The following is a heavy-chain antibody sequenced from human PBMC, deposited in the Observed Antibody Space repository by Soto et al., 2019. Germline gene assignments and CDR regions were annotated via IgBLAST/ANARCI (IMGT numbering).Heavy chain of an antibody. D-gene: IGHD3-3*01. CDR2: IYYSGST. V-gene: IGHV4-39*01. J-gene: IGHJ6*02. Sequence: SETLSLTCTVSGGSISSSSYYWGWIRQPPGKGLEWIGSIYYSGSTYYNPSLKIRVTISVDTSKNQFSLKLSSVTAADTAVYYCARYMYYDFWSGYWRAGDYYYGMDVWGQGTTVTVSS. CDR3: ARYMYYDFWSGYWRAGDYYYGMDV. CDR1: GGSISSSSYY.